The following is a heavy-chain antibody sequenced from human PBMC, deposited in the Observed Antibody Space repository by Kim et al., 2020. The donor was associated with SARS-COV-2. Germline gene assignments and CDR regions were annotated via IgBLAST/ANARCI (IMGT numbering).Heavy chain of an antibody. Sequence: GGSLRLSCAASGFTFSSYEMNWVRQAPGKGLEWVSYISSSGSTIYYADSVKGRFTISRDNAKNSLYLQMNSLRAEDTAVYYCASAWPNIAARPKLDYWGQGTLVTVSS. CDR2: ISSSGSTI. CDR1: GFTFSSYE. J-gene: IGHJ4*02. V-gene: IGHV3-48*03. D-gene: IGHD6-6*01. CDR3: ASAWPNIAARPKLDY.